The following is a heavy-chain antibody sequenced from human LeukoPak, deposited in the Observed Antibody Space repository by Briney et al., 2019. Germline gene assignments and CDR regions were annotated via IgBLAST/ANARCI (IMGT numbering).Heavy chain of an antibody. V-gene: IGHV1-2*06. CDR1: GSTFTGYY. CDR3: ARWGGYSHYYYMDV. J-gene: IGHJ6*03. CDR2: INPNSGGT. D-gene: IGHD5-12*01. Sequence: GASVKVSCKASGSTFTGYYMHWVRQAPGQGLEWMGRINPNSGGTNYAQKFQGRVTMTRDTSISTAYMELSRLRSDDTAVYYCARWGGYSHYYYMDVWGKGTTVTVSS.